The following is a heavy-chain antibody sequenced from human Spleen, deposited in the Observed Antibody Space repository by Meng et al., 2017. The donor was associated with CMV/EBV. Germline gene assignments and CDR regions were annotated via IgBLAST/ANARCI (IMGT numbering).Heavy chain of an antibody. D-gene: IGHD5-12*01. CDR3: ARREWLRSNYFDY. V-gene: IGHV4-4*02. CDR2: IYNSGRT. Sequence: VSGGSINSSNWWSGVSQPPGKGLERIGEIYNSGRTKNNPYLKSRVTISVDKSKNQFSLKLSSVTAADTAVYYCARREWLRSNYFDYWGQGTLVTVSS. CDR1: GGSINSSNW. J-gene: IGHJ4*02.